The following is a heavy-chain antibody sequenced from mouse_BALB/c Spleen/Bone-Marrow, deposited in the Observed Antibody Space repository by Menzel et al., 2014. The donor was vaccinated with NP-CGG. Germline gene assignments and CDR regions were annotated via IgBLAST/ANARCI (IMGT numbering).Heavy chain of an antibody. CDR3: ARIYYYGRGYFDY. J-gene: IGHJ2*01. Sequence: EVQLQQSGAELVKPGASVKLSCTASDFNIKDTYMHWVKQRPEQGLEWIGRIDPANGNTKYDPKFQGKATITADTSSNTAYLQLSSLTSEDTAVYYCARIYYYGRGYFDYWGQGTTLTVSS. CDR2: IDPANGNT. D-gene: IGHD1-1*01. V-gene: IGHV14-3*02. CDR1: DFNIKDTY.